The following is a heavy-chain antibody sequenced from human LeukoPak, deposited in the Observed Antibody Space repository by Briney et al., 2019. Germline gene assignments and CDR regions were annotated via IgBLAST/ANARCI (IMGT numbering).Heavy chain of an antibody. CDR2: LYSGGDT. CDR3: ARYNTGRSDY. V-gene: IGHV3-66*01. J-gene: IGHJ4*01. CDR1: RLTVSSNY. D-gene: IGHD1-1*01. Sequence: PGGPLRLSCAASRLTVSSNYMSWVRQAPGKGLEWVSFLYSGGDTYYADSVKGRFTISRDNSKSTLYLQVNSLRAEDTAVYYCARYNTGRSDYWGQGTLVTVSS.